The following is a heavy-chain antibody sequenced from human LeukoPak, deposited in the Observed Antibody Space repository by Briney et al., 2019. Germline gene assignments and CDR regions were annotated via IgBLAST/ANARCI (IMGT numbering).Heavy chain of an antibody. Sequence: SETLSLTCTVSGGSISSYYWSCIRQPPGKGLEWIGYIYYSGSTKYNPSLKSRVTISVDTSKNQFSLKLSSVTAADTAVYYCARGGWYYDCWGQGTLVTVSS. CDR1: GGSISSYY. CDR3: ARGGWYYDC. D-gene: IGHD6-19*01. J-gene: IGHJ4*02. V-gene: IGHV4-59*01. CDR2: IYYSGST.